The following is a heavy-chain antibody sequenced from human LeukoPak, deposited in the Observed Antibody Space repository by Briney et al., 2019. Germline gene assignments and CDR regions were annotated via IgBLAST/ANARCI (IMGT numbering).Heavy chain of an antibody. CDR1: GYSISSGYY. J-gene: IGHJ4*02. CDR3: ASVAAAGNVDY. V-gene: IGHV4-38-2*01. D-gene: IGHD6-13*01. Sequence: SETLSLTCAVSGYSISSGYYWGWIRQPPGKGLEWIGSIYHSGSTYYNPSLKSRVTISVDTSKNQFSLKLSSVTAAETAVYYCASVAAAGNVDYWGQGTLVTVSS. CDR2: IYHSGST.